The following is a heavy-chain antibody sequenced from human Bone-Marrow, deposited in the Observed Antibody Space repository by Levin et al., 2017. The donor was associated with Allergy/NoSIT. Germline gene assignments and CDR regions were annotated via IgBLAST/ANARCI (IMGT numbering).Heavy chain of an antibody. CDR1: GFTFSSFE. V-gene: IGHV3-48*03. CDR2: ISNSGVTI. Sequence: GGSLRLSCSASGFTFSSFEFNWIRQAPGKGLEWVSYISNSGVTIYSDSVQGRFTISRDNAKNSLYLQMNGLRAEDTALYYCTREVTFSSGWDADVWGKGTAVIVSS. CDR3: TREVTFSSGWDADV. D-gene: IGHD6-25*01. J-gene: IGHJ6*04.